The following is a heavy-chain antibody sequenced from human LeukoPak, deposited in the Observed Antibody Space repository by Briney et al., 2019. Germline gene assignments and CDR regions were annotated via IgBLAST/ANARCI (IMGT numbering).Heavy chain of an antibody. CDR2: IYYSWFT. V-gene: IGHV4-59*01. J-gene: IGHJ2*01. Sequence: AETLSLTCAASGGSISSYYWSWIRQAPGKGLELVWFIYYSWFTNYNPSLKSPVTMSVDTSDNYSSLKLGSVTAADTAVYYCARAGTTVWDWYFGLWGRGTLVTVSA. D-gene: IGHD4-17*01. CDR3: ARAGTTVWDWYFGL. CDR1: GGSISSYY.